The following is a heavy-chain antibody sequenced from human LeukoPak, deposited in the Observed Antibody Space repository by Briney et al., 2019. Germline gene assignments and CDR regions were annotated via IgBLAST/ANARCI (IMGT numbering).Heavy chain of an antibody. CDR2: FDPEDGET. D-gene: IGHD3-22*01. J-gene: IGHJ4*02. Sequence: ASVKVSCKVSGYTLTELSMHWVRQAPGKGLELMGGFDPEDGETIYAQKFQGRVTMTEDTSTDTAYMELSSLRSEDTAVYYCATDPWDYDSSGYEFDYWGQGTLVTVSS. V-gene: IGHV1-24*01. CDR3: ATDPWDYDSSGYEFDY. CDR1: GYTLTELS.